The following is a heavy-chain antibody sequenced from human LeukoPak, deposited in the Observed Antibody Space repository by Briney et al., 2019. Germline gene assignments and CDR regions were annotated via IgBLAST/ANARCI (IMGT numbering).Heavy chain of an antibody. CDR2: ISSSGSTI. V-gene: IGHV3-48*03. Sequence: QAGGSLRLSCAASGFTFSSYEMNWVRQAPGKGLEWVSYISSSGSTIYYADSVKGRFTISRDNAKNPLYLQMNSLRAEDTAVYYCARDSARFPRFRVRDAFDIWGQGTMVTVSS. CDR1: GFTFSSYE. J-gene: IGHJ3*02. CDR3: ARDSARFPRFRVRDAFDI. D-gene: IGHD3-10*01.